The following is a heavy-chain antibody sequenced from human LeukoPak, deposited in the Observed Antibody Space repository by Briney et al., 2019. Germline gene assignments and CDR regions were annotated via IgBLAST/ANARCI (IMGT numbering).Heavy chain of an antibody. Sequence: RASVKVSCKASGYTFTGYYMHWVRQAPGQGLEWMGRISPNSGGTNYAQKFQGRVTMTRDTSISTAYMELSRLRSDDTAVYYCARIVEHPTRHFDYWGQGTLVTVSS. CDR1: GYTFTGYY. CDR2: ISPNSGGT. D-gene: IGHD5-24*01. CDR3: ARIVEHPTRHFDY. J-gene: IGHJ4*02. V-gene: IGHV1-2*06.